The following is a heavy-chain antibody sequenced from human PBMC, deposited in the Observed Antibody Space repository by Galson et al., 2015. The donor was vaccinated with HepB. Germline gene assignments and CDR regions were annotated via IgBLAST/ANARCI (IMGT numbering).Heavy chain of an antibody. CDR2: INHSGST. D-gene: IGHD6-13*01. Sequence: SLTCAVYGGSFSGYYWSWIRQPPGKGLEWIGEINHSGSTNYNPSLKSRVTISVDTSKNQFSLKLSSVTAADTAVYYCAREGVAAAGTWGMYYFDYWGQGTLVTVSS. CDR3: AREGVAAAGTWGMYYFDY. V-gene: IGHV4-34*01. J-gene: IGHJ4*02. CDR1: GGSFSGYY.